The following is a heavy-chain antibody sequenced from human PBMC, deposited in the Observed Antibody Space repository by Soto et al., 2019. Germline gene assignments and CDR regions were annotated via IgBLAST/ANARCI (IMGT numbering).Heavy chain of an antibody. Sequence: ASVKVSCKASGYTFTSYGISWVRQAPGQGLEWMGWISAYNGNTNYAQKLQGRVTMTTDTSTSTAYMELRSLRSDDTAVYYCARDGMAGRRTYNWFDPWGQGTLVPSPQ. CDR3: ARDGMAGRRTYNWFDP. V-gene: IGHV1-18*01. D-gene: IGHD6-19*01. CDR2: ISAYNGNT. J-gene: IGHJ5*02. CDR1: GYTFTSYG.